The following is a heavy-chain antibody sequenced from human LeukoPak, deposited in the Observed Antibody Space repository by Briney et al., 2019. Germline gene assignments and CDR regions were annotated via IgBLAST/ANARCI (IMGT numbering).Heavy chain of an antibody. J-gene: IGHJ4*02. V-gene: IGHV4-59*12. CDR1: GDSIGTYY. CDR2: VYYSGST. CDR3: AMGGYSYGYKDY. Sequence: SETLSLTCTVSGDSIGTYYWSWIRQPPGEGLEWIGYVYYSGSTYYNPSLKSRVTISVDTSKNQFSLKLSSVTAADTAVYYCAMGGYSYGYKDYWGQGTLVTVS. D-gene: IGHD5-18*01.